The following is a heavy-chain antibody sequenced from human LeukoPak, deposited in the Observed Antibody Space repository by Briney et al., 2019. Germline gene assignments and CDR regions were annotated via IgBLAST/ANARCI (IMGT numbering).Heavy chain of an antibody. CDR1: GGSVSNYS. CDR3: ARPEEFDSSGYTSYFHH. V-gene: IGHV4-34*01. D-gene: IGHD3-22*01. Sequence: SQTLSLTCAVYGGSVSNYSWGWIRQSPGKGREWIGEINDRGSTNSNPSLKSRVTISVDTSTRQFSLKLTSVTAADTAVYYCARPEEFDSSGYTSYFHHWGQGTLVSVSS. CDR2: INDRGST. J-gene: IGHJ1*01.